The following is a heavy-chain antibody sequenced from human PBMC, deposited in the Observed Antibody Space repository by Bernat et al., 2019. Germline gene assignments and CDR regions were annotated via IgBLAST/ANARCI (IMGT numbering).Heavy chain of an antibody. CDR3: AREPGGSGSYGLTDYYYYGMDV. J-gene: IGHJ6*02. V-gene: IGHV3-30*04. CDR1: GFTFSSYA. CDR2: ISYDGRNK. Sequence: QVQLVESGGGVVQPGRSLRLSCAASGFTFSSYAMHWVRQAPGKGLEWVAVISYDGRNKYYADSVKGRFTISRENSKNTLYLKMNSLRAEDTAVYYCAREPGGSGSYGLTDYYYYGMDVWGQGTMVTVSS. D-gene: IGHD5-18*01.